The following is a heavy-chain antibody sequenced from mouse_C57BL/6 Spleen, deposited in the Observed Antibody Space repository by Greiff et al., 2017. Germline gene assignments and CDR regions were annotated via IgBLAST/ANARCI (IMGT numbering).Heavy chain of an antibody. Sequence: EVHLVESGGGLVKPGGSLKLSCAASGFTFSSYAMSWVRQTPEKRLEWVATISDGGSYTYYPDNVKGRFTISRDNAKNNLYLQMSHLKSEDTAMYYCARDRVSVGYWYFDVWGTGTTVTVSS. CDR2: ISDGGSYT. CDR3: ARDRVSVGYWYFDV. CDR1: GFTFSSYA. V-gene: IGHV5-4*01. J-gene: IGHJ1*03. D-gene: IGHD3-1*01.